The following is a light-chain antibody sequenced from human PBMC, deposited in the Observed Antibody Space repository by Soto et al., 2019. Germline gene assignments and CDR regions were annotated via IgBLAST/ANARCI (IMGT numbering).Light chain of an antibody. CDR1: QDIRNF. CDR3: QKYSSVPV. J-gene: IGKJ3*01. CDR2: AAS. Sequence: DIQMTQSPPSLSASVGDRVTITCRASQDIRNFVAWYQQKPGKAPKLLIYAASTLQSGDPSRFSGSGSGTDFTLTINSLQPEDVATYSCQKYSSVPVFGPGTKVEIK. V-gene: IGKV1-27*01.